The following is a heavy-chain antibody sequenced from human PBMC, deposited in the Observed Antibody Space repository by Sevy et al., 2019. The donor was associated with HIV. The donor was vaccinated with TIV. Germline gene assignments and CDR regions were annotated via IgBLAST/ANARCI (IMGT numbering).Heavy chain of an antibody. V-gene: IGHV4-4*07. CDR2: IYTSGST. J-gene: IGHJ6*02. D-gene: IGHD2-15*01. CDR1: GGSISSYY. CDR3: ARDLVVVAAIMGYYYGMDV. Sequence: SETLSLTCTVSGGSISSYYWSWIRQPAGKGLEWIGRIYTSGSTNYNPSLKSRVTMSVDTSKNQFSLKLSSVTAADTAVYYCARDLVVVAAIMGYYYGMDVWGQGTTVTVSS.